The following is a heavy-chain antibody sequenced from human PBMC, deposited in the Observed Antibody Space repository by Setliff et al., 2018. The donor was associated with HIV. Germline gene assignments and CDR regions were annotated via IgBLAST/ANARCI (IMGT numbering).Heavy chain of an antibody. J-gene: IGHJ4*02. CDR1: GDSITTGVYY. CDR3: ARGGRWLVH. Sequence: SETLSLTCTVSGDSITTGVYYWSWIRQPAGQGLEWIGHIYASDNSGSTDYNPSLKSRVTISVDTSKNQFSLKLSSVTAADTAVYYCARGGRWLVHWGQGTLVTVSS. CDR2: IYASDNSGST. V-gene: IGHV4-61*09. D-gene: IGHD6-19*01.